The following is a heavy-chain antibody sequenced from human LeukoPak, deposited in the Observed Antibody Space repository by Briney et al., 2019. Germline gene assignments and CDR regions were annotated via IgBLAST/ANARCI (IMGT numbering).Heavy chain of an antibody. D-gene: IGHD3-9*01. Sequence: GGSLRLSCAASGFIFSSYAMNWVRQAPGKGLEWVSTISGSGGSTYYADSVKGRFTISRDNSKNTLYLQMNSLRAEDTAVYYCAKDDGPGYFDWLLSPFDYWGQGTLVTVSS. CDR3: AKDDGPGYFDWLLSPFDY. J-gene: IGHJ4*02. V-gene: IGHV3-23*01. CDR1: GFIFSSYA. CDR2: ISGSGGST.